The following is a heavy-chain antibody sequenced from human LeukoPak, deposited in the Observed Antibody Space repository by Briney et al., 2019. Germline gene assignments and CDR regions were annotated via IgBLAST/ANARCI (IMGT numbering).Heavy chain of an antibody. CDR1: GVTFSDYY. CDR2: ISSSSSYT. Sequence: GSLRLSCASSGVTFSDYYMGWIRQAPGKGLEWVSYISSSSSYTNYADSVKGRFTISRDNAKNSLYLQMNSLRAEDTAVYYCARDEGYSYGSCDYWGQGTLVTVSS. V-gene: IGHV3-11*06. J-gene: IGHJ4*02. D-gene: IGHD5-18*01. CDR3: ARDEGYSYGSCDY.